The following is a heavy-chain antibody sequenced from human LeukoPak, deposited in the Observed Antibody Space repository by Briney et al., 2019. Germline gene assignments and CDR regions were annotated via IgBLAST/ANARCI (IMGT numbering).Heavy chain of an antibody. CDR1: GFSVSSSF. J-gene: IGHJ6*02. CDR2: IYSIGST. Sequence: GGSLRLSCAASGFSVSSSFMSWVRQAPGKGLEWVSVIYSIGSTFYADSVKGRFTISRDNSKNTLYLHMNSLRTEDTAVYYCAREGGYNTFDYGMDVWGQGTTVTVSS. CDR3: AREGGYNTFDYGMDV. D-gene: IGHD5-24*01. V-gene: IGHV3-53*01.